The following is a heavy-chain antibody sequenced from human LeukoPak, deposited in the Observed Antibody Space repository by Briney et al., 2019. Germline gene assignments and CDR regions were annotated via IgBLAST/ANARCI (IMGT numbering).Heavy chain of an antibody. CDR2: LKSKTDGGTT. V-gene: IGHV3-15*01. J-gene: IGHJ4*02. Sequence: PGGSLRLSCAASGFTFSNAWMSWVRQAPGKGLEWVGRLKSKTDGGTTDYAAPVKGRFTISRDDSKNTLYLQMNSLKTEDTAVYYCTTRTKYYDSSAGYFDYWGQGTLSPSPQ. CDR3: TTRTKYYDSSAGYFDY. CDR1: GFTFSNAW. D-gene: IGHD3-22*01.